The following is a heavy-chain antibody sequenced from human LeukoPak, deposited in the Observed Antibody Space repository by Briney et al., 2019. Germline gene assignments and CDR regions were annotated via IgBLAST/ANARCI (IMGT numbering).Heavy chain of an antibody. Sequence: GGSLRLSCAASGFTFSSYNMNWVRQAPGKGLEWVSSITSGSSYIYYADSVRGRFTISRNNAESSLFLDMTDLGGEDTAVYFCVRGDNRDQWGQGTLVTVSS. CDR3: VRGDNRDQ. J-gene: IGHJ4*02. CDR2: ITSGSSYI. D-gene: IGHD1-14*01. CDR1: GFTFSSYN. V-gene: IGHV3-21*01.